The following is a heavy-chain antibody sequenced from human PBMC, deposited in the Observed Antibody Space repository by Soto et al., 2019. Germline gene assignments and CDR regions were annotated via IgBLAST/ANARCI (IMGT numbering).Heavy chain of an antibody. CDR1: GYTFTDYA. Sequence: AQLVQSGAEAKQPGASVKVSCKASGYTFTDYALHWVRQAPGQGLEWMGWINVGNGNTGYSRKFQGQVTNDRDMSATTAYLEVTSLTSEDTAIYYCAREGAHYAPFDLWGQGTLVTVSS. V-gene: IGHV1-3*01. CDR2: INVGNGNT. D-gene: IGHD3-16*01. CDR3: AREGAHYAPFDL. J-gene: IGHJ4*02.